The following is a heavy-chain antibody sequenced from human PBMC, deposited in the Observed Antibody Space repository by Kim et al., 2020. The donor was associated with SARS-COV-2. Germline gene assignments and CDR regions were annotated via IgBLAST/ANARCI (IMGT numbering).Heavy chain of an antibody. CDR2: ISYDGSNK. CDR3: ARNDLGLLWQQGYYYYYMDV. V-gene: IGHV3-30-3*01. J-gene: IGHJ6*03. D-gene: IGHD3-10*01. CDR1: GFTFSSYA. Sequence: GGSLRLSCAASGFTFSSYAMHWVRQAPGKGLEWVAVISYDGSNKYYADSVKGRFTISRDNSKNTLYLQMNSLRAEDTAVYYCARNDLGLLWQQGYYYYYMDVWGKGTTVTVSS.